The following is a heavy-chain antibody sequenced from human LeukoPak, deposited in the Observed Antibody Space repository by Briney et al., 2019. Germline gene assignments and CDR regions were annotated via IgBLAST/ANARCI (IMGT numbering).Heavy chain of an antibody. D-gene: IGHD5-24*01. J-gene: IGHJ4*02. CDR1: GFTFSSYG. CDR2: IRYDGSNK. CDR3: AKDQQGDGYNPIDY. Sequence: GGSLRLSCAASGFTFSSYGMHWVRQAPGKGLEWVAFIRYDGSNKYYADSVKGRFTISRDNPKNTLYLQMNSLRAEDTAVYYCAKDQQGDGYNPIDYWGQGTLVTVSS. V-gene: IGHV3-30*02.